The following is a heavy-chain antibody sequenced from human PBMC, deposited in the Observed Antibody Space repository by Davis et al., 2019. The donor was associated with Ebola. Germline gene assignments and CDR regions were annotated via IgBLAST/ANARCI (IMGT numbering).Heavy chain of an antibody. CDR3: ARDWGGYSGYDSGKNYYYYGMDV. D-gene: IGHD5-12*01. V-gene: IGHV4-59*01. CDR2: IYNSGST. CDR1: GGSFSGYY. J-gene: IGHJ6*02. Sequence: SETLSLTCAVYGGSFSGYYWSWIRQPPGKGLEWIGYIYNSGSTNYNPSLKSRVTISVDTSKNQFSLKLSSVTAADTAVYYCARDWGGYSGYDSGKNYYYYGMDVWGQGTTVTVSS.